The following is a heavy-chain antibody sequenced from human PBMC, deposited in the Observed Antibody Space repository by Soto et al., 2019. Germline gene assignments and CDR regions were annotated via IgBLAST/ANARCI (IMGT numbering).Heavy chain of an antibody. J-gene: IGHJ6*03. CDR1: GGTFSSYT. Sequence: SVKVSCKASGGTFSSYTISWVRQAPGQGLEWMGRIIPILGIANYAQKFQGRVTITADKSTSTAYMELSSLRSEDTAVYYCAREKYSSSSYYYYYYMDVWGKGTTVTVSS. CDR3: AREKYSSSSYYYYYYMDV. D-gene: IGHD6-6*01. CDR2: IIPILGIA. V-gene: IGHV1-69*04.